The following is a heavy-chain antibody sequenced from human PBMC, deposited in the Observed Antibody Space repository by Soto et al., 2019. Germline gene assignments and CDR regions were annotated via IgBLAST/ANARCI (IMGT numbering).Heavy chain of an antibody. CDR1: GFNFSAYY. D-gene: IGHD3-9*01. Sequence: QVQLVESGGDLVKPGGSLTLSCEASGFNFSAYYISWIRQAPGKGLEWVSYISASGSHTNSADSVKGRFTISRDNAKNSLYLQMNSLRAEDTAVYYCARDFPIFAWLLYAGLDVWGRGTTVTVSS. CDR3: ARDFPIFAWLLYAGLDV. CDR2: ISASGSHT. J-gene: IGHJ6*01. V-gene: IGHV3-11*06.